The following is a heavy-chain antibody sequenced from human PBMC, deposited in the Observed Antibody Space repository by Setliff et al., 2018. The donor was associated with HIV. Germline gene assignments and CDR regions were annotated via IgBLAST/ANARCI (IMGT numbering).Heavy chain of an antibody. V-gene: IGHV4-34*01. CDR3: ARGAPYCNHGVCHLFDY. CDR2: INHSGRA. D-gene: IGHD2-8*01. J-gene: IGHJ4*01. CDR1: GFTFSHAW. Sequence: PGGSLRLSCAASGFTFSHAWMSWVRQPAGKGLEWLGEINHSGRARYNPSLKSRVTILVATSKNQFSLRLSSVTAADTAVYYCARGAPYCNHGVCHLFDYWGHGNRVTVSS.